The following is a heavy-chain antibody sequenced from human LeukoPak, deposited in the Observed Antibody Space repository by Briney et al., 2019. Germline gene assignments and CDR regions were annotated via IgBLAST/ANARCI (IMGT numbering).Heavy chain of an antibody. Sequence: SETLSLTCTVSGGSISSYYWSWIRQPPGKGLEWIGYIYYSGSTNYNPSLKSRVTISVDTSKNQFSLKLSSVTAADTAVYYCAGDRDSSGYYDAFDIWGQGTMVTVSS. CDR1: GGSISSYY. D-gene: IGHD3-22*01. J-gene: IGHJ3*02. CDR2: IYYSGST. V-gene: IGHV4-59*01. CDR3: AGDRDSSGYYDAFDI.